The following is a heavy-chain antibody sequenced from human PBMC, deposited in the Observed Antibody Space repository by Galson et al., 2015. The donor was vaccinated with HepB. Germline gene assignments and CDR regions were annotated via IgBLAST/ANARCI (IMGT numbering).Heavy chain of an antibody. CDR2: TYYRSNWYN. V-gene: IGHV6-1*01. Sequence: CAISGDSVSSYSAAWYRIRQSPSRGLEWLGRTYYRSNWYNDYAVTVKSRMTINPDTSKNQFSLQLNSVTPGDTAVYYCARGVGYSRGWYQGFNYGMDVWGQVTTVTVSS. CDR1: GDSVSSYSAA. CDR3: ARGVGYSRGWYQGFNYGMDV. J-gene: IGHJ6*02. D-gene: IGHD6-19*01.